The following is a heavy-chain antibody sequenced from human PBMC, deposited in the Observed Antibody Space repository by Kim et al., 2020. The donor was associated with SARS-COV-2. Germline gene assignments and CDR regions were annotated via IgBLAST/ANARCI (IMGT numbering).Heavy chain of an antibody. J-gene: IGHJ6*02. CDR1: GYTFTGYY. Sequence: ASVKVSCKASGYTFTGYYMHWVRQAPGQGLEWMGRINPNSGGTNYAQKFQGRVTMTRDTSISTAYMELSRLRSDDTAVYYCARGRSTTLYYYYGMDVWGQGTTVTVSS. D-gene: IGHD2-2*01. CDR2: INPNSGGT. V-gene: IGHV1-2*06. CDR3: ARGRSTTLYYYYGMDV.